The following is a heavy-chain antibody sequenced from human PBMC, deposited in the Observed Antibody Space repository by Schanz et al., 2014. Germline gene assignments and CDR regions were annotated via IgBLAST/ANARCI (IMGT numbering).Heavy chain of an antibody. V-gene: IGHV3-74*01. D-gene: IGHD4-17*01. CDR2: TSHDGSFT. J-gene: IGHJ4*02. CDR3: VRDTDYHFDY. Sequence: VHLVESGGGVVQPGGSLRLSCAASRFAFSNCGMHWVRQAPGKGLEWVSRTSHDGSFTTFADSVKGRFTISRDNAKNALYLQMNSLRAEDTAVYYCVRDTDYHFDYWGQGTLVTVSS. CDR1: RFAFSNCG.